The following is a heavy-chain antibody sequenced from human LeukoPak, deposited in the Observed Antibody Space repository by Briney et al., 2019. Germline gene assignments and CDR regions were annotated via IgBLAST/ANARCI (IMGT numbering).Heavy chain of an antibody. Sequence: GASVKVSCMASGYTFTRYGISWVRQAPGQGLEWMGWIRVDNGDTDNAQKFQGRVTITTDTSSTTIYMELRSLRSDDTAVYYCAGVNLYYNYMDVWGKGTTVTVSS. CDR1: GYTFTRYG. J-gene: IGHJ6*03. CDR3: AGVNLYYNYMDV. V-gene: IGHV1-18*01. D-gene: IGHD1-14*01. CDR2: IRVDNGDT.